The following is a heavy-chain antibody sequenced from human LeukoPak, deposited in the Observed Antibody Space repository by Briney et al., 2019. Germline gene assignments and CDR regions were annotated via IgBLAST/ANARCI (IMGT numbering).Heavy chain of an antibody. J-gene: IGHJ5*02. D-gene: IGHD3-9*01. CDR1: GYTFTSYG. V-gene: IGHV1-18*01. CDR2: ISAYDGNT. CDR3: ARDGGQSYDLLTGYYNNDWFDP. Sequence: GASVKVSCKASGYTFTSYGISWVRQAPGQGLEWMGWISAYDGNTNYAQFFQGRVTMTTDTSTSTAYMNLRSLTSDDTAVYYCARDGGQSYDLLTGYYNNDWFDPWGQGTLVTVSS.